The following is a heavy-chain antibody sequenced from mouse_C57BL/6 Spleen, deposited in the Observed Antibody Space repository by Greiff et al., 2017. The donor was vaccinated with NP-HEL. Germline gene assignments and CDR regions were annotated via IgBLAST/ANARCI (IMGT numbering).Heavy chain of an antibody. CDR1: GFSLTSYA. J-gene: IGHJ4*01. V-gene: IGHV2-9-1*01. CDR2: IWTGGGT. Sequence: VMLVESGPGLVAPSQSLSITCTVSGFSLTSYAISWVRQPPGKGLEWLGVIWTGGGTNYNSALKSRLSISKDNSKSQVFLKMNSLQTDDTARYYWARTPLWGNYLYAMDYWGQGTSVTVSS. D-gene: IGHD2-1*01. CDR3: ARTPLWGNYLYAMDY.